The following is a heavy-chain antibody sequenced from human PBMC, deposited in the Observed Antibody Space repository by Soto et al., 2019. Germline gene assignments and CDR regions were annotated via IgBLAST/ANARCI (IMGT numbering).Heavy chain of an antibody. CDR2: IIPIIASA. D-gene: IGHD2-2*02. CDR3: AREGCSSTTCYIPYNWFDP. CDR1: GGTFSHYA. Sequence: QVQLVQSGAEVTKPGSSVKVSCKASGGTFSHYAINWVRQAPGQGLEWLGGIIPIIASATYAQKFQGRVTITADESTTTAYMELSSLTSEDTAVYYCAREGCSSTTCYIPYNWFDPWGQGTLVTVSA. V-gene: IGHV1-69*01. J-gene: IGHJ5*02.